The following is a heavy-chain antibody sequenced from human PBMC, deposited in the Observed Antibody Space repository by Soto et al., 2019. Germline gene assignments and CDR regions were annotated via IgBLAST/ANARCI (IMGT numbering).Heavy chain of an antibody. V-gene: IGHV1-3*01. CDR3: ATEGGTTFDPYDY. D-gene: IGHD1-26*01. CDR1: GYTFTSYA. J-gene: IGHJ4*02. CDR2: INAGNGNT. Sequence: ASVKVSCKASGYTFTSYAMHWVRQAPGQRLEWMGWINAGNGNTKYSQRFQGRVTITRDTSASTAYMELSSLRSEDTAVYYCATEGGTTFDPYDYWGQGTMVTVSS.